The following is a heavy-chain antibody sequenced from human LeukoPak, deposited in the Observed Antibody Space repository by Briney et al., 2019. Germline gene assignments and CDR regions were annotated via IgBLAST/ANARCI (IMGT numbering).Heavy chain of an antibody. CDR1: GGTFSSYA. CDR2: IIPIFGTP. D-gene: IGHD3-3*01. CDR3: ARGALPYHDFWSGYQPPNYFDY. Sequence: ASVKVSCKASGGTFSSYAFTWVRQAPGQGLEWMGGIIPIFGTPNYAQKFQGRVTITGDESTSTAYMELSSLRSEDTAVYYCARGALPYHDFWSGYQPPNYFDYWGQGTLVTVSS. V-gene: IGHV1-69*13. J-gene: IGHJ4*02.